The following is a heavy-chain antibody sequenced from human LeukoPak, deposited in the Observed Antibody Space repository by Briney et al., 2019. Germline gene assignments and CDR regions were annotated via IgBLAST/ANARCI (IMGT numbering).Heavy chain of an antibody. J-gene: IGHJ4*02. D-gene: IGHD3-10*01. CDR3: AKSYNNPTVAVRVRGVIPYFDY. Sequence: GGSLGLSCAASGFTFSSYAMSWVRQAPGKGLEWVSAISGSGGSTYYADSVKGRFTISRDNSRTTLYLQMISLRADDTAVYYCAKSYNNPTVAVRVRGVIPYFDYWGQGSLVTVSS. V-gene: IGHV3-23*01. CDR1: GFTFSSYA. CDR2: ISGSGGST.